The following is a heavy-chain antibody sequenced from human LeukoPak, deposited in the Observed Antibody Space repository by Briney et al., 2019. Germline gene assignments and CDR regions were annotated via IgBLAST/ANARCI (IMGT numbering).Heavy chain of an antibody. D-gene: IGHD6-19*01. V-gene: IGHV3-74*01. J-gene: IGHJ4*02. CDR3: ATAGQWRFDS. CDR2: LSPDGGTI. Sequence: GGSLRLSCVVSGFTFSSYWMHWVRQAPGKGLVWVSRLSPDGGTIDYLDSVRGRFTISRDNAKDTLYLQMNSLRVDDTAVYYCATAGQWRFDSWGLGTLVTVSS. CDR1: GFTFSSYW.